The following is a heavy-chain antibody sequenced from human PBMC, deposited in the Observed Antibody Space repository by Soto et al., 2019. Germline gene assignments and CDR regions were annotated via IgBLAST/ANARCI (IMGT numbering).Heavy chain of an antibody. Sequence: PGESLKISCKGSGYSFTSYWISWVRQMPGKGLEWMGRIDPSDSYTNYSPSFQGHVTISADKSISTAYLQWSSLKASDTAMYYCARPWTGSSNWFDPWGQGTLVTVSS. CDR1: GYSFTSYW. CDR2: IDPSDSYT. V-gene: IGHV5-10-1*01. D-gene: IGHD2-15*01. J-gene: IGHJ5*02. CDR3: ARPWTGSSNWFDP.